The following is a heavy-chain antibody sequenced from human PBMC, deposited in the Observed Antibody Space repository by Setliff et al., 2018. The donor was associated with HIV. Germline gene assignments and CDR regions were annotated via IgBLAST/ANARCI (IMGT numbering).Heavy chain of an antibody. Sequence: AGGSLRLSCAASGFTFSDYAMSWVRQAPGKGLEWVSVISGSGGTTYYADSVKGRFTISRDNSKNTLYLQMNSLRAEDTAVYYCARDPPGGSYPYYFDYWGQGTLVTVSS. J-gene: IGHJ4*02. D-gene: IGHD1-26*01. V-gene: IGHV3-23*01. CDR2: ISGSGGTT. CDR1: GFTFSDYA. CDR3: ARDPPGGSYPYYFDY.